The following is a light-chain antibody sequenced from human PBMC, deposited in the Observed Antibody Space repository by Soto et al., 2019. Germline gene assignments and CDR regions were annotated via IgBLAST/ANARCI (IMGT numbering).Light chain of an antibody. CDR3: QQYGSSPLT. Sequence: EIVLTQSPDTLSLSPGERATLSCRASQSVRSNYLAWYQQKPGQAPRFLIYDASSRATGIPDRFSGSGSRTDFTLTISRLEPEDFAVYYCQQYGSSPLTFGG. CDR1: QSVRSNY. CDR2: DAS. V-gene: IGKV3-20*01. J-gene: IGKJ4*01.